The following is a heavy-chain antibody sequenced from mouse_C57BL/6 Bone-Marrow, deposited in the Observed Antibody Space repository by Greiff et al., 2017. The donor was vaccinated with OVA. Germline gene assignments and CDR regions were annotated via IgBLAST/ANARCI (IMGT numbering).Heavy chain of an antibody. D-gene: IGHD2-5*01. V-gene: IGHV8-12*01. J-gene: IGHJ3*01. Sequence: QVTLNVCGPGILQSSQTLSLTCSFSGFSLSTSGMGVSWIRQPSGKGLEWLAHIYWDDDKRYNPSLKSRLTISKDTSRNQVFLKITSVDTADTATYYCAGPYSNSAWFAYWGQGTLVTVSA. CDR2: IYWDDDK. CDR3: AGPYSNSAWFAY. CDR1: GFSLSTSGMG.